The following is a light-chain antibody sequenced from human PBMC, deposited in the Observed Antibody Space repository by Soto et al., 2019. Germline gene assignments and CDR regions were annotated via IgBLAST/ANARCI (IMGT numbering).Light chain of an antibody. Sequence: QSVLTQPPSASESPGQSVTIPCTGTSSDVGGYDHVSWYQQHPGKAPKLMIYELTKRPAGVPDRFSGSKSGNTASLTVSGLQAEDEADYFCSSDAGNHNYVFGTGTKVTVL. J-gene: IGLJ1*01. CDR3: SSDAGNHNYV. CDR2: ELT. CDR1: SSDVGGYDH. V-gene: IGLV2-8*01.